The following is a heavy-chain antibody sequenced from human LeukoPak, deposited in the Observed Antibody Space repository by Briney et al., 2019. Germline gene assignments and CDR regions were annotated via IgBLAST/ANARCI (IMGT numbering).Heavy chain of an antibody. Sequence: GASVKVSCKASGYTFTGYYMHWVRQAPGQGLEWMGWINPNSGGTNYAQKFQGRVTMTRDTSISTAYMELSRLRSDDTAVYYCARDSGQWLVNLYFFDYWGQGTLVTVSS. CDR2: INPNSGGT. J-gene: IGHJ4*02. CDR1: GYTFTGYY. CDR3: ARDSGQWLVNLYFFDY. V-gene: IGHV1-2*02. D-gene: IGHD6-19*01.